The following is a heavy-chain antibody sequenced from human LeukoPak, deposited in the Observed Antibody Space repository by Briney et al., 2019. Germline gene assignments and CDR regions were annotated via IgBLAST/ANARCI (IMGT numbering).Heavy chain of an antibody. J-gene: IGHJ6*03. Sequence: ASVTVSCKASGYTFTSYGISWVRQAPGQALEWMGWISAYNGNTNYAQKLQGRVTMTTDTSTSTAHMELRSLSSDDTAVYYCARQLWLPNYYYYYMDVWGKGTTVTVSS. CDR1: GYTFTSYG. D-gene: IGHD5-18*01. V-gene: IGHV1-18*01. CDR2: ISAYNGNT. CDR3: ARQLWLPNYYYYYMDV.